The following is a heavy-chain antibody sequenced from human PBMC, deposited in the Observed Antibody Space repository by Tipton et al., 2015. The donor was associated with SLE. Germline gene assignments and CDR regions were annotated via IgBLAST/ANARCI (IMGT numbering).Heavy chain of an antibody. CDR1: GGSISSHY. Sequence: TLSLTCTVSGGSISSHYWSWIRQPPGKGLEWIGYIYYSGSTNYNPSLKSRVTISVDTSKNQFSLKLSSVTAADTAVYYCARVFYSSSSSFDYWGQGTLVTVSS. V-gene: IGHV4-59*11. J-gene: IGHJ4*02. D-gene: IGHD6-6*01. CDR3: ARVFYSSSSSFDY. CDR2: IYYSGST.